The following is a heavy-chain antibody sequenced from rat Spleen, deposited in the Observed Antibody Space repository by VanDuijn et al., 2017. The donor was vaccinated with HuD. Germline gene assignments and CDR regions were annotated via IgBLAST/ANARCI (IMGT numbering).Heavy chain of an antibody. Sequence: VKLVESGGGLVQPGRSLKLSCAASGFKFKDYWMGWVRQPPGKGLEWIATISNGETTYYNSTLKSRLRISRDTSKSQVFLEMTSLQIEDTAMYFCARSDGYNYFDYWGQGVMVTVSS. CDR3: ARSDGYNYFDY. CDR2: ISNGETT. V-gene: IGHV2S12*01. J-gene: IGHJ2*01. CDR1: GFKFKDYW. D-gene: IGHD1-12*03.